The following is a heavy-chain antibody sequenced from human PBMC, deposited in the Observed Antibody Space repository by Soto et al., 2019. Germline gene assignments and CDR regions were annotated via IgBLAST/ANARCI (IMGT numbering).Heavy chain of an antibody. CDR3: ARSQTTRGFDV. D-gene: IGHD1-1*01. V-gene: IGHV3-48*03. J-gene: IGHJ3*01. CDR1: GFTFSSYE. CDR2: ISSSGGTI. Sequence: DVQLAESRGGLVQPGGALRLSCVASGFTFSSYEMNWVRQAPGKGLEWVSYISSSGGTIYYADSMRGRITISRDNAQNSLYLQMNSLTADDTAVYYCARSQTTRGFDVWGQGTVVIVSS.